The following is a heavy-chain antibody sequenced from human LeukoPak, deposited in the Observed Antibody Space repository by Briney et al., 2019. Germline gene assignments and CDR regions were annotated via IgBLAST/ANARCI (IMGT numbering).Heavy chain of an antibody. J-gene: IGHJ4*02. CDR1: GYTFTGYY. CDR2: INPNSGGT. CDR3: ARGRRVIVALSVVVEGGY. V-gene: IGHV1-2*02. Sequence: ASVQVSCKASGYTFTGYYIHWVRQAPGQGLEWMGWINPNSGGTNYAQKFQGRVTMTRDTSISAVYMELSSLRSDDTAVYYCARGRRVIVALSVVVEGGYWGQGTLVTVSS. D-gene: IGHD2-15*01.